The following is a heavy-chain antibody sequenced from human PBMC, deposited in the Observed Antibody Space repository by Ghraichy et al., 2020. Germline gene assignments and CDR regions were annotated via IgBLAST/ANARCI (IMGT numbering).Heavy chain of an antibody. J-gene: IGHJ3*02. CDR3: LSEGSYRGAFDI. D-gene: IGHD3-10*01. Sequence: ASVKVSCKASGYTFTSYYMHWVRQAPGQGLEWMGIINPSGGSTSYAQKFQGRVTMTRDTSTSTVYMELSSLRSEDTAVYYCLSEGSYRGAFDIWGQGTMVTVSS. CDR1: GYTFTSYY. CDR2: INPSGGST. V-gene: IGHV1-46*01.